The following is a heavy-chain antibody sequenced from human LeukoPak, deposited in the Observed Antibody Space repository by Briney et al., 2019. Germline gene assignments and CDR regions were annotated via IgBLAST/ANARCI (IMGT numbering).Heavy chain of an antibody. D-gene: IGHD2-15*01. J-gene: IGHJ5*02. V-gene: IGHV5-51*01. CDR2: IYPGDSDT. CDR1: GYSFTSYW. Sequence: GESLKISCKGSGYSFTSYWIGWVRQMPGKGLEWMGTIYPGDSDTRYSPSFQGQVTISADKSISTAYLQWSSLKASDTAMYYCARHVSHYCSGGSCYSYFGWFDPWGQGTLVTVSS. CDR3: ARHVSHYCSGGSCYSYFGWFDP.